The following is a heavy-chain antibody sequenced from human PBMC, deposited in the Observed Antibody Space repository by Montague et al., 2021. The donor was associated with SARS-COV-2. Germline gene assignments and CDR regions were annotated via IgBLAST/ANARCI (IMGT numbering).Heavy chain of an antibody. CDR1: GFRLSSYE. V-gene: IGHV3-48*03. CDR3: ARGYDFPGSYFDY. J-gene: IGHJ4*02. D-gene: IGHD5-12*01. Sequence: SLRLSRAASGFRLSSYEMNWVRQAPGKGLEWLSYISSKGSTIDYAYSVNARFTISRDNAKNSLYLQMNSLRAEDSAVYYCARGYDFPGSYFDYWGQGTLVPVSS. CDR2: ISSKGSTI.